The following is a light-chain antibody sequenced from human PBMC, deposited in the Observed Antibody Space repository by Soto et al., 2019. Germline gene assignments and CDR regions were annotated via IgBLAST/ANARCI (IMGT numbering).Light chain of an antibody. Sequence: QSALTQPRSVSGSPGQSVTISCTGTSSDVGGYNYVSWYQQHPGKAPKLMIYDVSKRPSGVPDRFSGSKSGNTASLIISGLQAADEADYYCCSYAGSYTVVFGGGTKVTVL. J-gene: IGLJ2*01. CDR1: SSDVGGYNY. CDR2: DVS. CDR3: CSYAGSYTVV. V-gene: IGLV2-11*01.